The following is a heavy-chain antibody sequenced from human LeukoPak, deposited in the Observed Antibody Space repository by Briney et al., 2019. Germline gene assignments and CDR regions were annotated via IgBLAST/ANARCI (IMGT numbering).Heavy chain of an antibody. CDR3: ARDKAAGFIFDY. CDR2: IKQDGSEK. D-gene: IGHD6-13*01. V-gene: IGHV3-7*01. Sequence: GGFLRLSCAASGFTFSNSWMSWVRQAPGKGLEWVANIKQDGSEKYYVGSVKGRFTISRDNAKNSLYLQMNSLRAEDTAVYYCARDKAAGFIFDYWGQGTLVTVSS. J-gene: IGHJ4*02. CDR1: GFTFSNSW.